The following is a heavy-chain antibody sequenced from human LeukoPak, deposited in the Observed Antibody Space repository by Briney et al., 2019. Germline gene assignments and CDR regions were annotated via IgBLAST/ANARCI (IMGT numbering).Heavy chain of an antibody. V-gene: IGHV4-59*08. CDR2: IYYSGST. Sequence: PSETLSLTCTVSGVSTSHYYWSWIRQPPGKGLEWIEFIYYSGSTNYNPSLKSRLTISVDTSKNQFSLKLSSVTAGDTAVYYCVRLISHNEPIDYWGRGTLVTVSS. CDR3: VRLISHNEPIDY. J-gene: IGHJ4*02. D-gene: IGHD1-1*01. CDR1: GVSTSHYY.